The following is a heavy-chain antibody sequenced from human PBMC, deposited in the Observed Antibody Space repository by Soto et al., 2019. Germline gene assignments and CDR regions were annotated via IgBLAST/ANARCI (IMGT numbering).Heavy chain of an antibody. J-gene: IGHJ6*02. CDR2: IIPIFGTA. D-gene: IGHD3-22*01. CDR1: GGTFSSYA. V-gene: IGHV1-69*13. Sequence: ASVKVSCKASGGTFSSYAISWVRQAPGQGLEWMGGIIPIFGTANYAQKFQGRVTITADESTSTAYMELSSLRSEDTAVYYCARGYYYDSSGYYYGYYYGMDVWGQGTTVTVSS. CDR3: ARGYYYDSSGYYYGYYYGMDV.